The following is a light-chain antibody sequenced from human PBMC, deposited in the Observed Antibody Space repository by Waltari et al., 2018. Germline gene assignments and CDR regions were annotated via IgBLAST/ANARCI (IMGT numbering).Light chain of an antibody. CDR1: QHIGRF. J-gene: IGKJ1*01. Sequence: EIMLTQSPGTLSLSTGERATLSCRASQHIGRFLVWYQQKPGQAPRLLIYEASRRATGIPDRFSGSGSGTDFSLTISRLEPEDFAVYYCQNHERLPATFGQGTKVEIK. CDR2: EAS. V-gene: IGKV3-20*01. CDR3: QNHERLPAT.